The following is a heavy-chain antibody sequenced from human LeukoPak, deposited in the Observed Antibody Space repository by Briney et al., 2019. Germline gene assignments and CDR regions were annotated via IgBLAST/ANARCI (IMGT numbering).Heavy chain of an antibody. CDR1: GFTFSSYG. CDR3: AKDTPIAAAGTITTLPLGY. D-gene: IGHD6-13*01. CDR2: IWYDGSNK. J-gene: IGHJ4*02. V-gene: IGHV3-33*06. Sequence: PGGSLRLSCAASGFTFSSYGMHWVRQAPGKGLEWVAVIWYDGSNKYYADSVKGRFTISRDNSKNTLYLQMNSLRAEDTAVYYCAKDTPIAAAGTITTLPLGYWGQGTLVTVSS.